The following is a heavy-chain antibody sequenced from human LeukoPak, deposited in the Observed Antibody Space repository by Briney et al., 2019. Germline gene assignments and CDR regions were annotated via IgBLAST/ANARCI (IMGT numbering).Heavy chain of an antibody. J-gene: IGHJ4*02. CDR1: GVSIRNYC. CDR3: ARWHSHGRYFDY. CDR2: ICDSGNI. D-gene: IGHD2-21*01. V-gene: IGHV4-59*01. Sequence: SETLSLTCTVSGVSIRNYCWNWIRQPPGKGLEWIGYICDSGNIDYKPSLKSRVTISVDTSKNQFSLKLTSATAADTAVYYCARWHSHGRYFDYWGQGAPVTVSS.